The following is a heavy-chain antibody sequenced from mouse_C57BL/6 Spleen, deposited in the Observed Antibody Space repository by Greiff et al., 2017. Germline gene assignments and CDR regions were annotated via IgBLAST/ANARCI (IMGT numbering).Heavy chain of an antibody. Sequence: VQLQQSGAELVRPGASVTLSCKASGYTFTDYEMHWVKQTPVHGLEWIGAIDPETGGTAYNQKFKGKAILTADKSSSTAYMELRSLTSEDSAVYYCTSKGFITTEGFAYWGQGTLVTVSA. J-gene: IGHJ3*01. CDR3: TSKGFITTEGFAY. V-gene: IGHV1-15*01. D-gene: IGHD1-1*01. CDR2: IDPETGGT. CDR1: GYTFTDYE.